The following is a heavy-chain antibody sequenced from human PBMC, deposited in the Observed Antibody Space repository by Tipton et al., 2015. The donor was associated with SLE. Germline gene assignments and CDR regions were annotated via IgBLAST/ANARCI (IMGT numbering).Heavy chain of an antibody. Sequence: SLRLSCAASGFTFSSYNMNWVCQAPRKGLEWVSSISSSSSYKYYADSVKGRFTISRDNSKNTLYLQMNSLRAEDTAVYYCAKRDGAHYYNYYMDVWGKGTTVIVSS. CDR3: AKRDGAHYYNYYMDV. D-gene: IGHD3-10*01. J-gene: IGHJ6*03. CDR2: ISSSSSYK. CDR1: GFTFSSYN. V-gene: IGHV3-21*04.